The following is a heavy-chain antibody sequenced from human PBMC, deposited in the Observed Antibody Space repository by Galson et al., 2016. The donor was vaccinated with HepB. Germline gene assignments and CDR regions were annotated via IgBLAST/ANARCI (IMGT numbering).Heavy chain of an antibody. Sequence: ETLSLTCTVSGDSISRSSYYWGWIRQSPGKGLEWIGSIYYSGSTSYNPSLKSRVTISLDTSNTQFSLELSSVTAADTAVYYCSRRDGGMGTTMLDHWGQGTLVTVSS. CDR2: IYYSGST. V-gene: IGHV4-39*01. J-gene: IGHJ4*02. D-gene: IGHD1-26*01. CDR3: SRRDGGMGTTMLDH. CDR1: GDSISRSSYY.